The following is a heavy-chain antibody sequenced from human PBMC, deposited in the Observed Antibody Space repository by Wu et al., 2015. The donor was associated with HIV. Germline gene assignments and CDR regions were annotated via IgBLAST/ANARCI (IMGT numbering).Heavy chain of an antibody. Sequence: VQLQQSGAELKRPGSSVKISCRAFGGTFNTYTINWVRQGPGQGLEWMGRILPIYGTTDYAQKFRDRVKISADESTNTAYMEIRGLKSDDTALYYCTRRQQLLDQWGQGTLVTVSS. CDR3: TRRQQLLDQ. CDR2: ILPIYGTT. D-gene: IGHD6-13*01. V-gene: IGHV1-69*13. J-gene: IGHJ4*02. CDR1: GGTFNTYT.